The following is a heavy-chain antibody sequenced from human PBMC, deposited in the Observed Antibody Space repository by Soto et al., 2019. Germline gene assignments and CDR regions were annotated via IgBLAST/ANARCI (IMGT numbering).Heavy chain of an antibody. CDR2: IFDSGST. CDR1: GGSISGGVHS. J-gene: IGHJ2*01. V-gene: IGHV4-30-4*01. CDR3: AREIMPLTMDWYFDL. D-gene: IGHD3-10*01. Sequence: QVQLQESGPGLVKPSETLSLTCTVSGGSISGGVHSWSWIRQPPGKGLEWIGDIFDSGSTYYNPSLNRRLTISADTSKNQFSLRLSCVTAADTAVYYCAREIMPLTMDWYFDLWGRGTLVTVSS.